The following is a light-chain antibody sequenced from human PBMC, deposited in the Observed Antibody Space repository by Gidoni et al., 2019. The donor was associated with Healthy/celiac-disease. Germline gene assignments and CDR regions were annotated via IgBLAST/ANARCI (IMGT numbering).Light chain of an antibody. J-gene: IGLJ2*01. CDR3: QSYDSSPYVV. Sequence: QSVLTQPPSVSGDPGQRVTISCTGSSSNIGAGYDVHWYQQLPGTAPKLLIYGTSNRPSGVPDRFSGSKSGTSASLAITGLQAEDEADYYCQSYDSSPYVVFGGGTKLTVL. CDR1: SSNIGAGYD. CDR2: GTS. V-gene: IGLV1-40*01.